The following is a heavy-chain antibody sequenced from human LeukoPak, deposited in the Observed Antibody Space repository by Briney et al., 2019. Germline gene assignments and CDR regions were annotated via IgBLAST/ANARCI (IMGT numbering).Heavy chain of an antibody. J-gene: IGHJ4*02. CDR2: IYSGGFT. Sequence: GGSLRLSCAASGFTVSSNYMSWVRQPPGKGLEWVSVIYSGGFTHYADSVKDRFTISRDNSKNTLYLQMNSLRVEDTAVYYCARDSGYSRDDAYWGQGTLVTVSS. CDR1: GFTVSSNY. V-gene: IGHV3-66*01. D-gene: IGHD5-12*01. CDR3: ARDSGYSRDDAY.